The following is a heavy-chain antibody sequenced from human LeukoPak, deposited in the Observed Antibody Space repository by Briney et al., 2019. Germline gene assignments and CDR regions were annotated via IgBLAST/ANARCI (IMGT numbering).Heavy chain of an antibody. Sequence: PGGSLRLSCVASGFMFSRYWMSWVRQAPGKGLEWVANIKEDGSEKYYVDSVKGRFTISRDNAKNSLYLQMNSLRAEDTAVYYCVRGYYDSSGYHPFDYWGQGTLVTVSS. CDR1: GFMFSRYW. D-gene: IGHD3-22*01. V-gene: IGHV3-7*04. CDR2: IKEDGSEK. J-gene: IGHJ4*02. CDR3: VRGYYDSSGYHPFDY.